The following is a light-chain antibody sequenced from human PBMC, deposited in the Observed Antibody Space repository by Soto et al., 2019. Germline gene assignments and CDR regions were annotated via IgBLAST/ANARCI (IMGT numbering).Light chain of an antibody. Sequence: QSVLTQPASVSGSPGQSITISCTGTSSDVGGYNYVSWYQQHPGKAPKLMISEVSNRPSGVSNRFSGSKSGNTAALTISGLQAEDEADYYCRSYTSSSTFCVFGGGTKLTVL. CDR3: RSYTSSSTFCV. CDR1: SSDVGGYNY. CDR2: EVS. V-gene: IGLV2-14*01. J-gene: IGLJ3*02.